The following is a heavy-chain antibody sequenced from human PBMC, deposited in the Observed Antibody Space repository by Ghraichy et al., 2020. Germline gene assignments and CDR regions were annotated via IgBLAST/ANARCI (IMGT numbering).Heavy chain of an antibody. CDR2: ISSNGGST. D-gene: IGHD1-26*01. J-gene: IGHJ4*02. CDR3: ARGGRTIVGATTDY. CDR1: GFTFSSYA. Sequence: GGSLRLSCAASGFTFSSYAMHWVRQAPGKGLEYVSAISSNGGSTYYANSVKGRFTISRDNSKNTLYLQMGSLRAEDMAVYYCARGGRTIVGATTDYWGQGTLVTVSS. V-gene: IGHV3-64*01.